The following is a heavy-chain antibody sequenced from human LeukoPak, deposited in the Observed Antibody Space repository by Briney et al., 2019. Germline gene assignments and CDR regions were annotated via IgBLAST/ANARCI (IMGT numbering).Heavy chain of an antibody. J-gene: IGHJ4*02. CDR2: ISAYNGNT. D-gene: IGHD2-15*01. CDR3: ARDLAFCSGGSCYSTASAY. Sequence: SVKVSCKASGYTFTSYGISWVRQAPGQGLEWMGWISAYNGNTNYAQKLQGRVTMTTDTSTSTAYMELRSLRSDDTAVYYCARDLAFCSGGSCYSTASAYWGQGTLVTVSS. CDR1: GYTFTSYG. V-gene: IGHV1-18*01.